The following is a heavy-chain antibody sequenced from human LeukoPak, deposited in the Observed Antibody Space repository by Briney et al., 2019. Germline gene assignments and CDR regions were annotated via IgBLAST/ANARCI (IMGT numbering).Heavy chain of an antibody. CDR3: SRSQFDY. J-gene: IGHJ4*02. CDR1: GLPFSSYW. CDR2: ISGDGTIK. V-gene: IGHV3-74*03. Sequence: GGSLRLSCEPSGLPFSSYWMLWVRQAPGKGLVWVSRISGDGTIKTYADFVRGRFTISRDNTKNILYLQMNSLKVDDTATYFCSRSQFDYWGQGVLVTVSS.